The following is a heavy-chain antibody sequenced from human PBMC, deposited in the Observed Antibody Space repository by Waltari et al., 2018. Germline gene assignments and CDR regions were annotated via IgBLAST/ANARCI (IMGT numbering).Heavy chain of an antibody. CDR2: IYYSGST. Sequence: QVQLQESGPGLVKPSETLSLTRTAPGGSISGYYWSWIRPPPGKGLEWIGYIYYSGSTNYNPSLKSRVTISLDTSKNQFSLKLSSVTAADTAVYYCARFIRLQLDWFDPWGQGALVTVSS. J-gene: IGHJ5*02. V-gene: IGHV4-59*08. CDR1: GGSISGYY. CDR3: ARFIRLQLDWFDP. D-gene: IGHD4-4*01.